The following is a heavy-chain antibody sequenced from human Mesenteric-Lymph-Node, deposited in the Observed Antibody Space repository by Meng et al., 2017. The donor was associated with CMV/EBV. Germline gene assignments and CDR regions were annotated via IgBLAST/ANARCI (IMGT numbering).Heavy chain of an antibody. CDR3: ARDNGDRDYYYGMDV. CDR2: INHSGST. V-gene: IGHV4-34*01. Sequence: SETLSLTCAVYGGSFSGYYWSWIRQPPGKGLEWIGEINHSGSTNYNPSLKSRVTISVDTSKNQFSLKLSSVTAADTAVYYCARDNGDRDYYYGMDVWGQGTTVTVSS. D-gene: IGHD4-17*01. J-gene: IGHJ6*02. CDR1: GGSFSGYY.